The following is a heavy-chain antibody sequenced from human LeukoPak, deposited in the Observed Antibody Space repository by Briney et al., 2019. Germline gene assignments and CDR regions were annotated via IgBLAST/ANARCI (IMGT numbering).Heavy chain of an antibody. V-gene: IGHV4-59*12. CDR3: ARGNTAMVQFDY. CDR1: GGSISSYY. J-gene: IGHJ4*02. Sequence: SETLSLTCTVSGGSISSYYWSWIRQPPGKGLEWIGYIYYSGSTNYNPSLKSRVTISVDTSKNQFSLKLSSVTAADTAVYYCARGNTAMVQFDYWGQGTLVTVSS. D-gene: IGHD5-18*01. CDR2: IYYSGST.